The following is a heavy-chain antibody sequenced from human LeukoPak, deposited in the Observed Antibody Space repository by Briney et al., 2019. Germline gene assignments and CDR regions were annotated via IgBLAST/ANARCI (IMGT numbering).Heavy chain of an antibody. CDR3: ARGSSWVPDFDY. V-gene: IGHV3-23*01. CDR1: GFTFSSYA. J-gene: IGHJ4*02. CDR2: ISGSGGST. Sequence: GGSLRLSCAASGFTFSSYAMSWVRQAPGKGLEWVSAISGSGGSTYYADSVKGRFTTSRDNSKNTLYLQMNSLRAEDTAVYYCARGSSWVPDFDYWGQGTLVTVSS. D-gene: IGHD6-13*01.